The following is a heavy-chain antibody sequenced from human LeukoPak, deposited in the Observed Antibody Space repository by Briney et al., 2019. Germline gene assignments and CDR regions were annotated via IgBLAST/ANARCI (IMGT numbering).Heavy chain of an antibody. D-gene: IGHD4-23*01. Sequence: PGGSLRLSCAASGFTFSSYGMHWVRQAPGKGLEWVAVISYDGGNKYYADSVKGRFTISRDNSKNTLYLQMNSLRAEDTAVYYCAKLTGGVTSNYYYGMDVWGQGTTVTVSS. J-gene: IGHJ6*02. CDR3: AKLTGGVTSNYYYGMDV. CDR1: GFTFSSYG. CDR2: ISYDGGNK. V-gene: IGHV3-30*18.